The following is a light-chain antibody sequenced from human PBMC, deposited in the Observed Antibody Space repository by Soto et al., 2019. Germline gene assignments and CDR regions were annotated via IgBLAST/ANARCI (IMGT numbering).Light chain of an antibody. CDR2: DAS. Sequence: EIVLTQSPATLSLSPGDRATLSCRASQSVSSYLAWYQQKPGQAPRLLIYDASTRATGIPARFSGSGSGTDFTLTISSLEVEDSAVYYCLQRSKLLTFGPGTKVDIK. CDR3: LQRSKLLT. CDR1: QSVSSY. J-gene: IGKJ3*01. V-gene: IGKV3-11*01.